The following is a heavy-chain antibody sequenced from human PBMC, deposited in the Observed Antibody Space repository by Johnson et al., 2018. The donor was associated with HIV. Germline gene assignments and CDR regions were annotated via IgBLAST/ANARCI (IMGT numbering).Heavy chain of an antibody. Sequence: QVQLVESGGGLVQPGGSLRLSCAASGFTFSSYAMNWVRQAPGKGLEWVALISYDGNNKYYANSVKGRFSISRDTSKNTLYLQMNSLLPEDTAVYYCAKSDSGYDAFDIRGQGTMVTVSS. CDR1: GFTFSSYA. V-gene: IGHV3-30*18. CDR2: ISYDGNNK. CDR3: AKSDSGYDAFDI. J-gene: IGHJ3*02. D-gene: IGHD5-12*01.